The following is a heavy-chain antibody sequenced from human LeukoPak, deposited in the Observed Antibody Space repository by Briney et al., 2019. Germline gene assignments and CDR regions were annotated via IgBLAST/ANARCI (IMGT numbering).Heavy chain of an antibody. V-gene: IGHV3-30*03. CDR3: ARSSEGYFGY. Sequence: GTSLRLSCAASGFTFSNVGMHWVRQAPGKGLEWVAVISYDGRIKYYEDSMKGRFTISRDNFKHTLYLQMNSLRAEDTAVYYCARSSEGYFGYWGQGTLVTVSS. CDR1: GFTFSNVG. D-gene: IGHD6-13*01. CDR2: ISYDGRIK. J-gene: IGHJ4*02.